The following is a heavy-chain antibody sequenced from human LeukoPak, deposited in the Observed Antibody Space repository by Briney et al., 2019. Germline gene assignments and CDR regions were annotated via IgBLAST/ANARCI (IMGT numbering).Heavy chain of an antibody. J-gene: IGHJ4*02. D-gene: IGHD5-24*01. CDR3: ARELDGYNHFDY. V-gene: IGHV3-30-3*01. Sequence: GGSLRLSCAATFSTYAMHWVRQAPGKGLEWVAVISYEGSNKRHADSVKGRFTISRDNSKNTPYLQMSSLRAEDTAVYYCARELDGYNHFDYWGQGTLVTVSS. CDR2: ISYEGSNK. CDR1: TFSTYA.